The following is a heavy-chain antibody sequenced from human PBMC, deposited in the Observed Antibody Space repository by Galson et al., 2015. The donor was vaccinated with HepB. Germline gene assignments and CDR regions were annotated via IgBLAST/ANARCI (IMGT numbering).Heavy chain of an antibody. CDR2: IGSKANKYAT. CDR3: TRLGDLSGYSSA. V-gene: IGHV3-73*01. D-gene: IGHD6-19*01. J-gene: IGHJ4*02. CDR1: GFTFSGSA. Sequence: SLRLSCAASGFTFSGSAIHWVRQASGNGPEWVGRIGSKANKYATRYVASMRGRFIISRDGSKNTAYLHMNSLKIEDTAVYYCTRLGDLSGYSSAWGQGTLVTVSS.